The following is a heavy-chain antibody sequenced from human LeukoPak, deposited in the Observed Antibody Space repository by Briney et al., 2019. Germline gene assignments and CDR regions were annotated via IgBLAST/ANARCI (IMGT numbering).Heavy chain of an antibody. CDR3: ARGKGITGRADY. V-gene: IGHV3-21*04. CDR1: GFTFSSYG. J-gene: IGHJ4*02. Sequence: GGSLRLSCAASGFTFSSYGMHWVRQAPGKGLEWVSSISSSSCIYYADSVKGRFTISRDNAKNSLYLQMNSLRAEDTAVCYCARGKGITGRADYWGQGTLVTVSS. CDR2: ISSSSCI. D-gene: IGHD1-20*01.